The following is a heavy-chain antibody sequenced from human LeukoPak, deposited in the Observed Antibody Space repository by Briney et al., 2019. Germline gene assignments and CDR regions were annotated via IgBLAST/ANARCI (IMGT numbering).Heavy chain of an antibody. Sequence: ASVRVSCKASGYTFTSYDIHWVRQATGQGLEWMGWMNPNSGKTGYAQRFQGRATMTRNTSITTAYMELSSLRSEDTAMYYCASLIQNVYYGSEGAGYFDLWGRGTLVTVSS. D-gene: IGHD3-10*01. V-gene: IGHV1-8*01. CDR2: MNPNSGKT. CDR3: ASLIQNVYYGSEGAGYFDL. CDR1: GYTFTSYD. J-gene: IGHJ2*01.